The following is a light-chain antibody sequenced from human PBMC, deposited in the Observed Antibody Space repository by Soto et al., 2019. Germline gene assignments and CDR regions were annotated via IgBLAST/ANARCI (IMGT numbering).Light chain of an antibody. Sequence: EIVMTQSPATLSVSPGERATLSCSASQSISSNLAWYQQKPGQAPRLLIYGASTRATGIPTRFSGSGSGTEFTLTISSLQSEDFAVYYCQHYNNSPPWTFGQGTKVEIK. CDR2: GAS. J-gene: IGKJ1*01. V-gene: IGKV3-15*01. CDR3: QHYNNSPPWT. CDR1: QSISSN.